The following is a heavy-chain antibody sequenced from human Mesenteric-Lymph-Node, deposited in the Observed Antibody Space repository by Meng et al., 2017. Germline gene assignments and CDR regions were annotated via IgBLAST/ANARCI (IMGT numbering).Heavy chain of an antibody. CDR3: ARGRNKRAAAGIGYFQH. Sequence: QVQVQQWGAGPLKPSETLSLTCAVYGGSVSGYYWSWIRQPPGKGLEWIGEINHSGSTNYNPSLKSRVTISVDTSKNQFSLKLSSVTAADTAVYYCARGRNKRAAAGIGYFQHWGQGTLVTVSS. CDR1: GGSVSGYY. D-gene: IGHD6-13*01. CDR2: INHSGST. J-gene: IGHJ1*01. V-gene: IGHV4-34*01.